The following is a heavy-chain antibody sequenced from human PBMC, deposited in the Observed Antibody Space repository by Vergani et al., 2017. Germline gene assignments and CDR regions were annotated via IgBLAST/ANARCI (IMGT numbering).Heavy chain of an antibody. J-gene: IGHJ5*02. D-gene: IGHD2-15*01. CDR1: GGSISSGGYY. V-gene: IGHV4-31*03. Sequence: QVQLQESGPGLVKPSQTLSLTCTVSGGSISSGGYYWSWIRQPPGKGLDWIGYIYYSGSTYYNPSLKSRVTISVDTSKNQFSLKLSSVTAADTAVYYCASSVCGGSCYWGWFDPWGQGTLVTVSS. CDR2: IYYSGST. CDR3: ASSVCGGSCYWGWFDP.